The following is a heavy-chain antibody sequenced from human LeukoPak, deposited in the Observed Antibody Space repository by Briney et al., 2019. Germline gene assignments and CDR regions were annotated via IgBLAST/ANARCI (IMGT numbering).Heavy chain of an antibody. CDR3: HKGMTTVTTGDY. CDR1: GFTVSSNY. V-gene: IGHV3-66*01. J-gene: IGHJ4*02. Sequence: PGGSLRLSCAASGFTVSSNYMSWVRQAPGKGLEWVSVIYSGGSTYYADSVKGRFTISRDNSKNTLYLQMNSLRAEDTAVYYCHKGMTTVTTGDYWGQGTLVTVSS. D-gene: IGHD4-17*01. CDR2: IYSGGST.